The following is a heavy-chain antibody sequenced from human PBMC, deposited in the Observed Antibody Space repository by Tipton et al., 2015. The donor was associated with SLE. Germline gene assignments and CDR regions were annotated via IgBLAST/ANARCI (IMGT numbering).Heavy chain of an antibody. D-gene: IGHD3-10*01. CDR1: GISISTHY. V-gene: IGHV4-59*11. Sequence: TLSLTCKVSGISISTHYWSWIRQPPGKGLEWIGQMHNSGDSTYNPSLKSRVTISVDTSKNQFSLKLSSVTAADTAVYYCARAVQGVNYWGQGTLVTVSS. J-gene: IGHJ4*02. CDR2: MHNSGDS. CDR3: ARAVQGVNY.